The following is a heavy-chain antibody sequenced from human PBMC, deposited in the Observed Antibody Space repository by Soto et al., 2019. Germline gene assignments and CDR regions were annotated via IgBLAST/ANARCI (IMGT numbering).Heavy chain of an antibody. V-gene: IGHV1-8*01. J-gene: IGHJ6*03. D-gene: IGHD3-9*01. CDR2: MNPNSGNT. CDR3: ARASNVLRYFDWLLPPPYSYYMDV. Sequence: ASVKVSCKASGYTFTSYDINWVRQATGQGLEWMGWMNPNSGNTGYAQKFQGRVTMTRNTSISTAYMELSSLRSEDTAVYYCARASNVLRYFDWLLPPPYSYYMDVWCKGTTVTVSS. CDR1: GYTFTSYD.